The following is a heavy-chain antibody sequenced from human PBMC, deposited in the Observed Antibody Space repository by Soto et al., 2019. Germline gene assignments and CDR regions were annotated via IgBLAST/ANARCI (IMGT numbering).Heavy chain of an antibody. J-gene: IGHJ4*02. CDR2: ITTYNGNT. CDR1: GYTFTSYG. Sequence: QVQLVQSGAEVKNPRASVKVSCKASGYTFTSYGISWVRQAPGQGLEWMGWITTYNGNTNYAQRLQGRIAMTTDTSTSTAYTELRSLRTDDTAVYYCARDHGGKFDFDYWGQGTLVTVSS. V-gene: IGHV1-18*01. D-gene: IGHD3-10*01. CDR3: ARDHGGKFDFDY.